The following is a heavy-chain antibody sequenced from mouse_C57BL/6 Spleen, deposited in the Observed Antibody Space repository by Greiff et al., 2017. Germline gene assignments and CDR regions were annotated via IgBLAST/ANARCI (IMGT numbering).Heavy chain of an antibody. V-gene: IGHV1-80*01. J-gene: IGHJ2*01. CDR2: IYPGDGDT. Sequence: QVQLQQSGAELVKPGASVKISCKASGYAFSSYWMNWVKQRPGKGLEWIGQIYPGDGDTNYNGKFKGKATLTADKSSSTAYMQLSSLTSEDAAVYFCAGDLTPHYVDYWGQGTTLTVSS. CDR3: AGDLTPHYVDY. CDR1: GYAFSSYW. D-gene: IGHD1-1*01.